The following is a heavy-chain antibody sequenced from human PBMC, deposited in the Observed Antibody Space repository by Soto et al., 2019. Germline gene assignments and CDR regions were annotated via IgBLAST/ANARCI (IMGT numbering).Heavy chain of an antibody. CDR2: INHSGST. J-gene: IGHJ5*02. CDR1: GGSFSGYY. V-gene: IGHV4-34*01. Sequence: KPSETLSLTCAVYGGSFSGYYWSWIRQPPGKGLEWIGEINHSGSTNYNPSLKSRVTISVDTSKNQFSLKLSSVTAADTAVYYCALYGSGSYYNLNWFDPWGQGTLVTVS. CDR3: ALYGSGSYYNLNWFDP. D-gene: IGHD3-10*01.